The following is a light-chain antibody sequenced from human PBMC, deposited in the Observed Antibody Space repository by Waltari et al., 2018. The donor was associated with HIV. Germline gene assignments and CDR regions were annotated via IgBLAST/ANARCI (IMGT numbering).Light chain of an antibody. CDR1: TFNIVAVHD. Sequence: QSVLTQPPSVSLAPGQSVRISYPGTTFNIVAVHDAHWYQHLPGTAPKLLIFGNNNRPSGVPDRFSGSKSGSSASLAITGLQAEDEADYYCQSYDNRLRGVFGGGTKVTVL. CDR2: GNN. V-gene: IGLV1-40*01. J-gene: IGLJ3*02. CDR3: QSYDNRLRGV.